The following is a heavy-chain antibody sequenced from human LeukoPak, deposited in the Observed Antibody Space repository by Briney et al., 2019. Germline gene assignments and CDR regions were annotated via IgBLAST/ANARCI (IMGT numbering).Heavy chain of an antibody. CDR3: ARALSDDCSGGSCYFFDY. Sequence: PSETLSLTCTVSGGSISSGGYYWSWIRQHPGKGLEWIGYIYYSGSTYYNPSLKSRVTISVDTSKNQISLKLSSVTAADTAVYYCARALSDDCSGGSCYFFDYWGQGTLVTVSS. J-gene: IGHJ4*02. CDR1: GGSISSGGYY. CDR2: IYYSGST. D-gene: IGHD2-15*01. V-gene: IGHV4-31*03.